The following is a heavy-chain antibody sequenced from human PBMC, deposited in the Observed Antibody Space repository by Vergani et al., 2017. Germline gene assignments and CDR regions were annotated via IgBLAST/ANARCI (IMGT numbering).Heavy chain of an antibody. V-gene: IGHV4-59*01. CDR3: ATGSSGYCSSTSCYANWFDP. CDR2: IYYSGST. J-gene: IGHJ5*02. Sequence: QVQLQESGPGLVKPSETLSLTCTVSGGSISSYYWSWIRQPPGKGLEWIGYIYYSGSTNYNPSLKSRVTISVDTSTNQFSPKLSSITAADTAVYYCATGSSGYCSSTSCYANWFDPWGQGTLVTVSS. CDR1: GGSISSYY. D-gene: IGHD2-2*03.